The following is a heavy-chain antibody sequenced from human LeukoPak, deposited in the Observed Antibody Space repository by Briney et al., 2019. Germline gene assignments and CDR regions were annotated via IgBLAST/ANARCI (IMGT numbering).Heavy chain of an antibody. CDR3: ARVGVVRGVRYYGMDV. Sequence: SETLSLTCTVSGGSISSYYWSWIRQPPGKGLEWIGYIYYSGSTNYNPSLKSRVTISVDTSKNQFSLKLSSVTAADTAVYYCARVGVVRGVRYYGMDVWGQGTTVTVSS. V-gene: IGHV4-59*01. CDR1: GGSISSYY. J-gene: IGHJ6*02. D-gene: IGHD3-10*01. CDR2: IYYSGST.